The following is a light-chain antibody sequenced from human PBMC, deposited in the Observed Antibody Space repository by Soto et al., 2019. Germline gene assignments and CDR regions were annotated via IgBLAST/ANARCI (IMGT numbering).Light chain of an antibody. CDR3: SSYAVGGSLV. J-gene: IGLJ2*01. Sequence: QSALTQPASVSGSPGQSITLSCTGTSSDVGAYNYVSWYQQHPGKAPKLLIYEVTNRPAGVSNRFSGSRSGNTASLTISGLQTEDDADYYCSSYAVGGSLVFGGGTKLTVL. V-gene: IGLV2-14*01. CDR1: SSDVGAYNY. CDR2: EVT.